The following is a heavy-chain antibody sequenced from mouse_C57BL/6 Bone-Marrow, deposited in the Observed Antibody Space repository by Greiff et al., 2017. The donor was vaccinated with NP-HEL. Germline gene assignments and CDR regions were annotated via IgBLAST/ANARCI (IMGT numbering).Heavy chain of an antibody. Sequence: QVQLQQPGAELVRPGSSVKLSCKASGYTFTSYWLHWVKQRPIQGLEWIGNIDPSDSETHYNQKFKDKATLTVDKSSSTAYMQRSSLTSEDSAVYYCARRGVYDDYDFAYLGQGTLVTVSA. D-gene: IGHD2-4*01. V-gene: IGHV1-52*01. CDR2: IDPSDSET. CDR1: GYTFTSYW. CDR3: ARRGVYDDYDFAY. J-gene: IGHJ3*01.